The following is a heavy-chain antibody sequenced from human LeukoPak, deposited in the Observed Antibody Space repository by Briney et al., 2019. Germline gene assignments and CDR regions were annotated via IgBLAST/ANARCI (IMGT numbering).Heavy chain of an antibody. Sequence: PSQTLSLTCNVSGGSISSGNYYWSWIRQPAGKGLEYIGRIYTTGGTSGSTYYNPSLKSRVTISVDTSKNQFSLKLSSVTAADTAVYYCAWGDSSGYPFDPWGQGTLVTVSS. D-gene: IGHD3-22*01. V-gene: IGHV4-61*02. CDR2: IYTTGGTSGST. CDR3: AWGDSSGYPFDP. J-gene: IGHJ5*02. CDR1: GGSISSGNYY.